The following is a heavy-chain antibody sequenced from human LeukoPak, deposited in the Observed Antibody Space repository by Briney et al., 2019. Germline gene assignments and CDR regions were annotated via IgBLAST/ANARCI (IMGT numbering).Heavy chain of an antibody. Sequence: GGSLRLSCAASGFTFSSYAMHWVRQAPGKGLEWVAVISYDGSNKYYADSVKGRFTISRDNSKNTLYLQMNSLRAEDTAVYYCARDEGMSYYGMDVWGQGTTVTVSS. V-gene: IGHV3-30-3*01. CDR3: ARDEGMSYYGMDV. CDR2: ISYDGSNK. J-gene: IGHJ6*02. CDR1: GFTFSSYA.